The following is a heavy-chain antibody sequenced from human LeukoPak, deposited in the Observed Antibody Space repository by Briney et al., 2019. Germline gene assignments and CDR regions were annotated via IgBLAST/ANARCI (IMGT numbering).Heavy chain of an antibody. CDR3: ASGTMVRGVNAYGMDV. CDR2: INHSGST. Sequence: SETLSLTCAVYGGSFSGYYWSWIRQPPGKGLEWIGEINHSGSTNYNPSLKSRVTISVDTSKNQFSLKLSSVTAADTAVYYCASGTMVRGVNAYGMDVWGRGTTVTVSS. CDR1: GGSFSGYY. V-gene: IGHV4-34*01. D-gene: IGHD3-10*01. J-gene: IGHJ6*02.